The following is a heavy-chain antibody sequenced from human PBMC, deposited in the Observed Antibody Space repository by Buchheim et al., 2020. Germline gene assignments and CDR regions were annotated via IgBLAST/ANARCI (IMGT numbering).Heavy chain of an antibody. CDR2: MHYSGTT. Sequence: QLQLQESGPGLVKPSETLSLTCTVSVSDGSISSSNYYWGWIRQPPGKGLEWIAYMHYSGTTYYNPSPKSRLTISVDTSKNQFSLRVSSVTAADTAVYYCARQDFESDSIAVAGTFMGHWGQGTL. J-gene: IGHJ4*02. CDR3: ARQDFESDSIAVAGTFMGH. D-gene: IGHD6-19*01. CDR1: VSDGSISSSNYY. V-gene: IGHV4-39*01.